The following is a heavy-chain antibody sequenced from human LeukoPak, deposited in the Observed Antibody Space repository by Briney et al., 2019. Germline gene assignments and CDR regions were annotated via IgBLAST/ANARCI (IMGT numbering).Heavy chain of an antibody. CDR2: IYHSGST. CDR1: GGSISSSNW. CDR3: ARDSSGTMIVFRMAFDI. Sequence: PSGTLSLTCAVSGGSISSSNWWSWVRQPPGKGLEWIGEIYHSGSTNYNPSLKSRVTISVDKSKNQFSLKLSSVTAADTAVYYCARDSSGTMIVFRMAFDIWGQGTMVTVSS. D-gene: IGHD3-22*01. V-gene: IGHV4-4*02. J-gene: IGHJ3*02.